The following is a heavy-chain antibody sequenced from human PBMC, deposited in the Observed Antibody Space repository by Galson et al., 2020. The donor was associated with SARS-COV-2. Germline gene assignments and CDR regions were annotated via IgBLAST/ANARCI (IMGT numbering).Heavy chain of an antibody. V-gene: IGHV2-5*01. Sequence: SGPTLVKSTPTLTLTCTFSGFSPTNTGMGVAWIRQPQGEALECLAVTYWNDDKRYSPSLKSRLTITKDTSKNQVVLTVTNMDPVDTATYYCGDVAPWGGSYHFDDWGQGTLVTVAS. J-gene: IGHJ4*02. CDR1: GFSPTNTGMG. D-gene: IGHD1-26*01. CDR2: TYWNDDK. CDR3: GDVAPWGGSYHFDD.